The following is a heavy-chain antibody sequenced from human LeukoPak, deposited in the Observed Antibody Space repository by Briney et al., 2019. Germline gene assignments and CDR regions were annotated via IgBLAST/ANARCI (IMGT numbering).Heavy chain of an antibody. CDR2: INHSGST. V-gene: IGHV4-34*01. D-gene: IGHD3-3*01. Sequence: PETLSLTCAVYGGSFSGYYWSWIRQPPGKGLEWIGEINHSGSTNYNPPPKSRVTISVDTSKNQFSLKLSSVTAADTAVYYCARGRYLRYYDFWSGSDKDYYFDYWGQGTLVTVSS. CDR1: GGSFSGYY. CDR3: ARGRYLRYYDFWSGSDKDYYFDY. J-gene: IGHJ4*02.